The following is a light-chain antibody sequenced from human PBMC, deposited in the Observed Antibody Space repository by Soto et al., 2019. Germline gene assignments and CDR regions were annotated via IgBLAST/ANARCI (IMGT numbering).Light chain of an antibody. J-gene: IGLJ1*01. CDR1: SSDVGGYNH. Sequence: QSALTQPASVSGSPGQSITISCTGTSSDVGGYNHVCWYQQHPGKAPKLIIYEVSNRPSGVSNRFSGSKSGNTASLTISGLQAEDEADYYCTSYTNSNTYVFGTGTKLTVL. CDR3: TSYTNSNTYV. CDR2: EVS. V-gene: IGLV2-14*01.